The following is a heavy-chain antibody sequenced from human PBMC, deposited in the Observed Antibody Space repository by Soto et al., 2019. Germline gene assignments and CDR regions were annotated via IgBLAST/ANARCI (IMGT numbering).Heavy chain of an antibody. D-gene: IGHD3-22*01. V-gene: IGHV3-21*01. J-gene: IGHJ6*02. CDR1: GFTFSSSS. CDR2: ISSSSGYI. Sequence: EVQLVESGGGLVKPGGSLRLSCVASGFTFSSSSMNWVRQAPGKGLEWVSSISSSSGYIYYADSVKGRFTISRDNAKNSLYLQMNSLRAEDTAVYCCAKGAAGLFNGMDVWGQGTTVTVSS. CDR3: AKGAAGLFNGMDV.